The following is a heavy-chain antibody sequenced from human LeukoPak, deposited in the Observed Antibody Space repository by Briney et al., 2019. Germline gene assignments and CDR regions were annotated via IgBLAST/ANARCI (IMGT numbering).Heavy chain of an antibody. D-gene: IGHD3-22*01. CDR3: ARAPMIVVVFPPRLDF. J-gene: IGHJ4*02. Sequence: ASVKVSCKTSGYTFTGYYMHCVRQAPGQGLGWMGWINPNTGGTNYAQNFQGRVTMTSDTSISTAYMELSSLRSDDTAMYYCARAPMIVVVFPPRLDFWGQGTLVTVSS. CDR2: INPNTGGT. V-gene: IGHV1-2*02. CDR1: GYTFTGYY.